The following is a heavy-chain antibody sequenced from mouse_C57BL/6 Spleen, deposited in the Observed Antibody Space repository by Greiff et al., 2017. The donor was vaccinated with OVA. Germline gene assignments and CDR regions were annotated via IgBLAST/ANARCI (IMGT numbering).Heavy chain of an antibody. CDR2: IYPGVGDT. D-gene: IGHD2-1*01. J-gene: IGHJ2*01. CDR3: ARSLYYCNLGY. CDR1: GYAFSSSW. V-gene: IGHV1-82*01. Sequence: VQLQQSGPELVKPGASVKISCKASGYAFSSSWMNWVKQRPGQGLEWIGRIYPGVGDTNYNGKFKGKATLTADKSSSTAYMQLSSLTSEDSAVYVCARSLYYCNLGYWGQGTTLTVSS.